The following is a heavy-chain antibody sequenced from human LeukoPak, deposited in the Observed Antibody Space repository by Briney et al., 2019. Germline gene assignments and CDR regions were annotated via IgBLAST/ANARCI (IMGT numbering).Heavy chain of an antibody. D-gene: IGHD1-14*01. CDR3: AKGRKGGRGDAYHV. V-gene: IGHV4-4*07. Sequence: SETLSLTCTVSGASMSSFYWSWFRQTGVKGLEWIGHISNTGITNYNPSLKSRLIMSVDTSKSRFSLILTSVTAADTAVYYCAKGRKGGRGDAYHVWGQGTRVTVSS. CDR1: GASMSSFY. J-gene: IGHJ3*01. CDR2: ISNTGIT.